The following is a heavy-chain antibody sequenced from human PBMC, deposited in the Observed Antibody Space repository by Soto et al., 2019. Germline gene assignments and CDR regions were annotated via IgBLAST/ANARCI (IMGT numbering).Heavy chain of an antibody. D-gene: IGHD5-12*01. V-gene: IGHV3-30-3*01. Sequence: QVQLVESGGGVVQPGRSLRLSCAASGFTFSSYAMHWVRQAPGKGLEWVAVISYDGSNKYYADSVKGRFTISRDNSKNTLYLQINSLRAEDTAVYYRARGRDGYNFGTAWVNWFDPWGQGTLVTVSS. CDR3: ARGRDGYNFGTAWVNWFDP. CDR2: ISYDGSNK. CDR1: GFTFSSYA. J-gene: IGHJ5*02.